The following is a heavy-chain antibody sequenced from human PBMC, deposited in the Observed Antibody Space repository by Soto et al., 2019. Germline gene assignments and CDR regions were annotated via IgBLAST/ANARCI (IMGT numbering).Heavy chain of an antibody. CDR2: ISSSSSTI. V-gene: IGHV3-48*04. J-gene: IGHJ4*02. CDR3: ARDLTAAAGPFDY. D-gene: IGHD6-13*01. Sequence: GGSLRLSCAASGFTFSSYSMNWVRQAPGKGLEWVSYISSSSSTIYYADSVKGPFTISRDNAKNSLYLPMNSLGAEDTALYYWARDLTAAAGPFDYWGQGTLVTVSS. CDR1: GFTFSSYS.